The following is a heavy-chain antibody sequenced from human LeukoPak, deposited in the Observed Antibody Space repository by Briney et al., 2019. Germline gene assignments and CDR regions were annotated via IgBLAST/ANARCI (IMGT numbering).Heavy chain of an antibody. V-gene: IGHV3-21*01. Sequence: GGSLRLSCAASGFTFNNYNMNWVRQAPGKGLEWVSSISSSSSNIYYADSVKGRFTISRDNARNSLYLQMNSLRAEDTAVYFCASSVGAKGRFDYWGQGTLVTVSS. CDR1: GFTFNNYN. J-gene: IGHJ4*02. CDR2: ISSSSSNI. CDR3: ASSVGAKGRFDY. D-gene: IGHD1-26*01.